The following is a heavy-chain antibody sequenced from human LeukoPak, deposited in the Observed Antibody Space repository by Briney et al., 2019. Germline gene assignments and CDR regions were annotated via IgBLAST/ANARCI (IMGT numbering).Heavy chain of an antibody. Sequence: LRLSCAASGFTFRSYEMNWFRQRPGNGLEWIGHIYYSGSTNYNPSLMSRVTISVDTSKNQFSLNLSSVTAADTAVYYCARGASGEGYWGQGTLVTVSS. CDR3: ARGASGEGY. J-gene: IGHJ4*02. CDR2: IYYSGST. D-gene: IGHD3-10*01. V-gene: IGHV4-31*02. CDR1: GFTFRSYE.